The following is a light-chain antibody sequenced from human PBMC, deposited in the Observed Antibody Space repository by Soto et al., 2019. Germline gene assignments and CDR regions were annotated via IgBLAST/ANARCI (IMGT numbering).Light chain of an antibody. CDR3: QQYSSSPLT. Sequence: EIALTQSPDTLSLSPGDRATLSCRASQNVGSSYVAWYQQKTGQAPRLLIFAASRRASGIPDRFSGSGSGTDFTLPIARLEPEDFAVYYCQQYSSSPLTFGGGTKVEIK. J-gene: IGKJ4*01. CDR2: AAS. CDR1: QNVGSSY. V-gene: IGKV3-20*01.